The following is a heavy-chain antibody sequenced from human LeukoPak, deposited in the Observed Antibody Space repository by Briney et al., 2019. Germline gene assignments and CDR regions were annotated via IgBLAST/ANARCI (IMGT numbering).Heavy chain of an antibody. J-gene: IGHJ4*02. CDR1: EFTLRDYW. V-gene: IGHV3-7*01. Sequence: GGSLRLSCAASEFTLRDYWMSWVRQAPGKGLEWLANIKQDGSEKYYVDSVKGRFTISRDNAENSLYLQMNSLRAEDTAVYYCARSYCSGGTCYRGDYWGQGTLVTVSS. D-gene: IGHD2-15*01. CDR3: ARSYCSGGTCYRGDY. CDR2: IKQDGSEK.